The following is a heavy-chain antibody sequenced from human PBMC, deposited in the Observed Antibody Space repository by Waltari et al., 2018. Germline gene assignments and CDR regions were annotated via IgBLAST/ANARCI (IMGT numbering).Heavy chain of an antibody. J-gene: IGHJ4*02. Sequence: QVQLVQSGAEVKTPGASVKVSCTTAGYAFTRYYMHWVRQAPGQGLEWMGWIHPNSGGTNYAQKYQGRITMTRDTSISTVYMELSRLISNDTAVYYCARSYQSGSYSDYWGQGTPVTVSS. CDR3: ARSYQSGSYSDY. D-gene: IGHD1-26*01. V-gene: IGHV1-2*02. CDR2: IHPNSGGT. CDR1: GYAFTRYY.